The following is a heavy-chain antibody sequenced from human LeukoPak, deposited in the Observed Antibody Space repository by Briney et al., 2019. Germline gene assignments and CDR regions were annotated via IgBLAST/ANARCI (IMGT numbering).Heavy chain of an antibody. CDR2: VKSKTDGGTT. V-gene: IGHV3-15*01. CDR3: AWHFFDY. CDR1: GFTFSNAW. Sequence: GGSLRLSCAASGFTFSNAWMSWVRQAPGKGLDWIGRVKSKTDGGTTDYAAPVKGRFTISRDDSKNTVYVQMNSLKTEDTAVYFCAWHFFDYWGQGTLVTVSS. J-gene: IGHJ4*02.